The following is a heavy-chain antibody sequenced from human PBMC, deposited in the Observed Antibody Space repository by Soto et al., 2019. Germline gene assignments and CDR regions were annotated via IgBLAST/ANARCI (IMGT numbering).Heavy chain of an antibody. Sequence: SVKVSCKASGGTFSSYAISWVRQAPGQGLEWMGGIIPIFGTANYAQKFQGRVTITADESTSTAYMELSSLRSEDTAVYYCARDPTRLRLGELLTDPHVYYYYGMDVWGQGTTVNVSS. CDR1: GGTFSSYA. J-gene: IGHJ6*02. D-gene: IGHD3-16*01. CDR2: IIPIFGTA. CDR3: ARDPTRLRLGELLTDPHVYYYYGMDV. V-gene: IGHV1-69*13.